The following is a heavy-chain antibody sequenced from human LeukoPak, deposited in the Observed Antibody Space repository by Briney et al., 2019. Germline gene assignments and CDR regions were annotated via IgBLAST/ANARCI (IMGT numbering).Heavy chain of an antibody. CDR1: GGSISSYY. D-gene: IGHD2-15*01. V-gene: IGHV4-59*08. J-gene: IGHJ4*02. Sequence: PSETLSLTCTVSGGSISSYYWSWIRQLPGKGLEWIGYIYYSGSTNYNPSLKSRVTISVDTSKNQFSLKLSSVTAADTAVYYCARLNCSGGSCYLDYWGQGTLVTVSS. CDR2: IYYSGST. CDR3: ARLNCSGGSCYLDY.